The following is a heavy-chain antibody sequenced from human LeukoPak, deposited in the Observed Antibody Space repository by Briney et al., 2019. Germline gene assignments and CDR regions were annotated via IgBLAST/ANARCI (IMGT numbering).Heavy chain of an antibody. Sequence: GGSLRLSCAASGFTFSSYGMHWVRQAPGKGLEWVSYISSSGSTIYYADSVKGRFTISRDNAKNSLYLQMNSLRAEDTALYYCAKEFLAYDAFDIWGQGTMVTVSS. V-gene: IGHV3-48*04. CDR3: AKEFLAYDAFDI. CDR2: ISSSGSTI. CDR1: GFTFSSYG. J-gene: IGHJ3*02.